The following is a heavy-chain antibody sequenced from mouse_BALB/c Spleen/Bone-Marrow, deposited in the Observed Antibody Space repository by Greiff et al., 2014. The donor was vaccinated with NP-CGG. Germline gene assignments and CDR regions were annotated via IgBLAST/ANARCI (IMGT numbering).Heavy chain of an antibody. CDR1: GFTFSDYY. J-gene: IGHJ4*01. V-gene: IGHV5-12*02. CDR3: ARQGYDVAMDY. Sequence: EVMLVESGGGLVQPGGSLKLSCATSGFTFSDYYMFWVRQTPGKRLEWVAYISNGGGSTYYPDTVKGRFTISRDNAKNTLYLQMSRLKSEDTAMYYCARQGYDVAMDYWGQGTSVAVSS. CDR2: ISNGGGST. D-gene: IGHD2-14*01.